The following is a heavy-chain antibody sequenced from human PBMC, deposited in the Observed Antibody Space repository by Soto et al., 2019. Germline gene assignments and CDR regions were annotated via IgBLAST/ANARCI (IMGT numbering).Heavy chain of an antibody. CDR1: GFTFSSYA. D-gene: IGHD6-19*01. CDR2: ISGSGGST. V-gene: IGHV3-23*01. Sequence: EVQLLESGGGLVQPGGSLRLSCAASGFTFSSYAMSWVRQAPGKGLGWVSAISGSGGSTYYADSVKGRFTISRDNSKNTLYLQMNSLRAEDTAVYYCAIQPYGSGWSSLGYYYGMDVWGQGTTVTVSS. J-gene: IGHJ6*02. CDR3: AIQPYGSGWSSLGYYYGMDV.